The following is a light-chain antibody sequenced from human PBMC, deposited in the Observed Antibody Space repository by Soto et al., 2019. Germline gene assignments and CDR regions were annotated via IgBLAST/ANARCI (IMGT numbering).Light chain of an antibody. Sequence: EIWLTQSPGTLSLSPGERATLSCRASQSVSSSYLAWYQQKPGQAPRLLIYGASSRATGIPDRFSGSGSATDFTLTISRLEPEDFAVYYCQEYGTSRTFGQGTKGDIK. J-gene: IGKJ1*01. V-gene: IGKV3-20*01. CDR3: QEYGTSRT. CDR1: QSVSSSY. CDR2: GAS.